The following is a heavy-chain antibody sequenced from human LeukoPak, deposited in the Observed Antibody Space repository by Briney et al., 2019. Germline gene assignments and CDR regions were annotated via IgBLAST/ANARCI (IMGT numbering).Heavy chain of an antibody. V-gene: IGHV4-34*01. Sequence: SETLSLTCAVYGGSFSGYYWSWIRQPPGKGLEWIGEINHSGSTNYNPSLKSRVTISVDTSKNQFSLKLSSVTAADTAVYYCARLRSRGRLVVVITTDYCFDYWGQGTLVTVSS. CDR2: INHSGST. CDR3: ARLRSRGRLVVVITTDYCFDY. CDR1: GGSFSGYY. J-gene: IGHJ4*02. D-gene: IGHD3-22*01.